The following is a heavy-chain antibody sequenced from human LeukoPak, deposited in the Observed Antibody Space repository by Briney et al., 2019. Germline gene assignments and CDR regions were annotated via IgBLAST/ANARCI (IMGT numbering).Heavy chain of an antibody. D-gene: IGHD3-10*01. CDR1: GGSFSGYY. CDR3: ARDSGTTGEVKFDP. CDR2: IYNSGST. V-gene: IGHV4-4*07. Sequence: SETLSLTCAVYGGSFSGYYWSWIRQPAGKGLKWIGRIYNSGSTTYNPSLKSRVTMSVDTSKNQFSLKLSSVTAADTAVYYCARDSGTTGEVKFDPWGQGTLVTVSS. J-gene: IGHJ5*02.